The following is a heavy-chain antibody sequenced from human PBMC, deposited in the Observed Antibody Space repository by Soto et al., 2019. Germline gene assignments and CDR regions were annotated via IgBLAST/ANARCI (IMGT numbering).Heavy chain of an antibody. D-gene: IGHD4-17*01. V-gene: IGHV5-51*01. Sequence: PXASLTISFQFAGYPFTIYLIGWVRRAPGKGLEWMGIIYPSDSDTRYSPSSQGQVTISADQSINTAYLQWDSLKASDTAIYYCARTDNTVADHFDLWGQGTPVTVSS. CDR3: ARTDNTVADHFDL. CDR1: GYPFTIYL. J-gene: IGHJ4*02. CDR2: IYPSDSDT.